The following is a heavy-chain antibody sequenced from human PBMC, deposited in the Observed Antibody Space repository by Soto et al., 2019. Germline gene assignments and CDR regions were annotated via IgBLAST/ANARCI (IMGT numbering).Heavy chain of an antibody. V-gene: IGHV4-31*03. D-gene: IGHD4-17*01. Sequence: QVQLQESGPGLVKPSQTLFLTCTVSGGSISSGGYYWSWIRQHPGKGLEWIGYIFYTGSPYYNPSLKSRVTMSAETSKNQFFLKLSSVTTADTAVYFCARAAGYFGDSFGYWGQGALVTVSA. CDR2: IFYTGSP. CDR3: ARAAGYFGDSFGY. CDR1: GGSISSGGYY. J-gene: IGHJ4*02.